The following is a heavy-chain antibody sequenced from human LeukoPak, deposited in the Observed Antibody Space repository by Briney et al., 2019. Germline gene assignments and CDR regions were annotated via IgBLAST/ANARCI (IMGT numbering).Heavy chain of an antibody. V-gene: IGHV5-51*01. D-gene: IGHD6-19*01. CDR1: GYSVTNNW. CDR3: ARTRTAVSGDAFEI. J-gene: IGHJ3*02. Sequence: GESLKISCKGSGYSVTNNWIGWVRQLPGKGLEWMGIIYPGDSDARYSPSFQGQVTISVDKSITTAYLQWSSLKASDTAMYYCARTRTAVSGDAFEIWGQGTMVTVSS. CDR2: IYPGDSDA.